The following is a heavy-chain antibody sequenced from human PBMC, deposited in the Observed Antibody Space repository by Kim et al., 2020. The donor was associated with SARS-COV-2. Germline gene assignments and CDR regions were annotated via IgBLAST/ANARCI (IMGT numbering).Heavy chain of an antibody. CDR3: ARGWFGDPHSFYYYYGMDV. CDR1: GGSISSYY. CDR2: IYYSGST. Sequence: SETLSLTCTVSGGSISSYYWSWIRQPPGKGLEWIGYIYYSGSTNYNPSLKSRVTISVDTSKNQFSLKLSSVTAADTAVYYCARGWFGDPHSFYYYYGMDVWGQGTTVTVSS. D-gene: IGHD3-10*01. V-gene: IGHV4-59*01. J-gene: IGHJ6*02.